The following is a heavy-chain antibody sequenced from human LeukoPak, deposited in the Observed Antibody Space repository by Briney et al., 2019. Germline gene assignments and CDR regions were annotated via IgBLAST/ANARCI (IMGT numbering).Heavy chain of an antibody. J-gene: IGHJ4*02. D-gene: IGHD6-6*01. CDR3: ARRGYSSSSSTFDY. CDR2: ISAYNGNT. CDR1: GYTLTELS. Sequence: ASVKVSCKVSGYTLTELSMHWVRQAPGQGLEWMGWISAYNGNTNYAQKLQGRVTMTTDTSTSTAYMELRSLRSDDTAVYYCARRGYSSSSSTFDYWGQGTLVTVSS. V-gene: IGHV1-18*01.